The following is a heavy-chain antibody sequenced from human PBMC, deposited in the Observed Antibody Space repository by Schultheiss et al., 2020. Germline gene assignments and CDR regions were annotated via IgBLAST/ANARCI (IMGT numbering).Heavy chain of an antibody. J-gene: IGHJ2*01. D-gene: IGHD6-13*01. Sequence: GGSLRLSCAASGFTVSSNYMSWVRQAPGKGLEWVSIIYSGGKTYYADSVKGRFTISRDNSKNTLYLQMNSLRPEDTAVYYCATRQGVSSWYWYFDLWGRGTLVTVSS. CDR1: GFTVSSNY. CDR3: ATRQGVSSWYWYFDL. CDR2: IYSGGKT. V-gene: IGHV3-66*02.